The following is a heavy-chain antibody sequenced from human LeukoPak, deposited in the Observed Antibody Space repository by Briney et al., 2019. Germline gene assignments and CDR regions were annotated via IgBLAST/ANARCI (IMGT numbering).Heavy chain of an antibody. CDR1: GGSISGGTYY. D-gene: IGHD2/OR15-2a*01. CDR3: ARPSTSFLYFDY. J-gene: IGHJ4*02. CDR2: IYYSGST. V-gene: IGHV4-39*01. Sequence: PSETLSLTCTVSGGSISGGTYYWGWFRQPPGKGLEWIGTIYYSGSTYYNPSLKSRVTISVDTSKNQFSLKLTSMIAADTAVYFCARPSTSFLYFDYWGQGTLVTVSS.